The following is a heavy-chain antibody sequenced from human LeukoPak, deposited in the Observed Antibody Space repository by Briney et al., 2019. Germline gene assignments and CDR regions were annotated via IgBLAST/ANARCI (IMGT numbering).Heavy chain of an antibody. CDR3: AKGRSWLKYSGSYYYYYMDV. D-gene: IGHD1-26*01. V-gene: IGHV3-23*01. J-gene: IGHJ6*03. Sequence: GGSLRLSCAASGFTFSSYAMSWVRQAPGKGLEWVSAISGSGGSTYYADSVKGRFTISRDNSKNTLYLQMNSLRAEDTAVYYCAKGRSWLKYSGSYYYYYMDVWGKGTTVTVSS. CDR1: GFTFSSYA. CDR2: ISGSGGST.